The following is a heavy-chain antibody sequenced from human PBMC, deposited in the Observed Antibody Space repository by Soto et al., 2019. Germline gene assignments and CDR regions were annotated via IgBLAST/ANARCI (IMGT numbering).Heavy chain of an antibody. CDR1: GFTFSSYS. CDR2: ISSSSSTI. V-gene: IGHV3-48*01. D-gene: IGHD2-2*01. CDR3: ARDCSSTICYDPYYMDV. J-gene: IGHJ6*03. Sequence: GGSLRLACAASGFTFSSYSMNWVRQAPGKGLEWVSYISSSSSTIYYADSVKGRFTISRDNAKNSLYLQMNSLRAEDTAVYYCARDCSSTICYDPYYMDVWGKGTTVTVSS.